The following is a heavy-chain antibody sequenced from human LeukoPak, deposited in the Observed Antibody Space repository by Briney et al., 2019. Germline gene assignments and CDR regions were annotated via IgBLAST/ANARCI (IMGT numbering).Heavy chain of an antibody. J-gene: IGHJ3*02. V-gene: IGHV4-59*08. CDR1: GGSISSYY. CDR3: ATIAAAANDAFDI. D-gene: IGHD6-13*01. Sequence: PSETLSLTCTVSGGSISSYYWSWIRQPPGKGLEWIGYIYYSGSTNYNPSLKSRVTILVDTSKNQFSLKLRSVTATDTAVYYCATIAAAANDAFDIWGLGTMVTVSS. CDR2: IYYSGST.